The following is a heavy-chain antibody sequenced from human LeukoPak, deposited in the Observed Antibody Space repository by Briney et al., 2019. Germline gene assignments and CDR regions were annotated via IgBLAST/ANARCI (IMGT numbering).Heavy chain of an antibody. Sequence: GASVKVSCKASGYTFTGYYMHWVRQAPGQGLEWMGWINPNSGGTNYAQKFQGRVTMTRDTSIITAYMELSRLSSDDTAVYYCARDERYDSSGYPFDYWGQGTLVTVSS. CDR2: INPNSGGT. CDR1: GYTFTGYY. J-gene: IGHJ4*02. CDR3: ARDERYDSSGYPFDY. V-gene: IGHV1-2*02. D-gene: IGHD3-22*01.